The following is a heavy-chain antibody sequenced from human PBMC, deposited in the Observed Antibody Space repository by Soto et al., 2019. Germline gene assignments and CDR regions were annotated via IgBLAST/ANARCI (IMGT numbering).Heavy chain of an antibody. D-gene: IGHD5-18*01. CDR2: IIPIFGTA. CDR1: GGTFSSYA. Sequence: EASVKVSCKASGGTFSSYAISWVRQAPGQGLEWMGGIIPIFGTANYAQKFQGRVTITADESTSTAYMELSSLRSEDTAVYYCARDRDSYASIPHYYGMDVWGQGTTVTVSS. J-gene: IGHJ6*02. CDR3: ARDRDSYASIPHYYGMDV. V-gene: IGHV1-69*13.